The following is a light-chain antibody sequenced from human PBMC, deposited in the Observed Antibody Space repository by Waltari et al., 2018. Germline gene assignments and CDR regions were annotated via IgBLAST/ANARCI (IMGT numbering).Light chain of an antibody. V-gene: IGLV1-44*01. CDR2: RND. CDR3: ASWDDSLNGHWV. CDR1: SPNLGTNV. J-gene: IGLJ3*02. Sequence: QSVLTQPPSAPGTPGQRVTISCSGTSPNLGTNVVNWYQQVPGTAPKLLIYRNDLRPSGVPDRFSASKSGTSASLAISGLQSEDEAEYYCASWDDSLNGHWVFGGGTKVTVL.